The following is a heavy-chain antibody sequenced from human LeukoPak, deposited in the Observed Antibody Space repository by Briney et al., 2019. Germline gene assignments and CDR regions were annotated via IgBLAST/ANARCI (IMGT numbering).Heavy chain of an antibody. D-gene: IGHD2-2*01. CDR1: GFTFDDYA. CDR2: ISWNSGSI. CDR3: AKDNVRYCSSTSCPTPFDY. V-gene: IGHV3-9*01. Sequence: PGGSLRLSCAASGFTFDDYAMHWVRQAPGKGLEWVSGISWNSGSIGYADSVKGRFTISRDNAKNSLYLQMNSLRAEDTALYYCAKDNVRYCSSTSCPTPFDYWGQGTLVTVSS. J-gene: IGHJ4*02.